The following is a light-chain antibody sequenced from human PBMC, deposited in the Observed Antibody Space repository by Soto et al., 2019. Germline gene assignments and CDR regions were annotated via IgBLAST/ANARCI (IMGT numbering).Light chain of an antibody. V-gene: IGKV3-20*01. CDR2: GAS. J-gene: IGKJ1*01. CDR3: QQYVGSSRT. CDR1: QSVSSSY. Sequence: EIVLTQSPGTLSLSPGERATLSCRASQSVSSSYLAWYQQKPGQAPRLLIYGASSRATGTPDRFSGSGSGTDFTLTISRLEPEDFAVYYCQQYVGSSRTFGQGTKVDIK.